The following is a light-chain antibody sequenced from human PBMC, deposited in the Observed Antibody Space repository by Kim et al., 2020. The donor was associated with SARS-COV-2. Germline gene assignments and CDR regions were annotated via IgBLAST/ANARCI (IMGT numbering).Light chain of an antibody. V-gene: IGLV3-19*01. CDR2: GKN. Sequence: SSELTQDPAVSVALGQTVRITCQGDSLRSYYATWYRQKPGQAPIIVIYGKNIRPSGIPDRFSGSSSGNTASLTITGTQAGDEADYYCNSRDSSDNVVFGGGTQLTVL. CDR3: NSRDSSDNVV. J-gene: IGLJ2*01. CDR1: SLRSYY.